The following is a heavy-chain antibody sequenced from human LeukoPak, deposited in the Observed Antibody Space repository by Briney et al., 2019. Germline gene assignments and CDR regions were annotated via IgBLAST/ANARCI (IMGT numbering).Heavy chain of an antibody. V-gene: IGHV3-20*04. D-gene: IGHD3-16*02. CDR3: AKGGVIGTPFDY. CDR1: GFTFDDYG. Sequence: GGSLRLSCAASGFTFDDYGMSWVRQAPGKGLEWVSGINWNGGSTGYADSVKGRFTISRDNAKNSLYLQMNSLRTEDTALYYCAKGGVIGTPFDYWGQGTLVTVSS. CDR2: INWNGGST. J-gene: IGHJ4*02.